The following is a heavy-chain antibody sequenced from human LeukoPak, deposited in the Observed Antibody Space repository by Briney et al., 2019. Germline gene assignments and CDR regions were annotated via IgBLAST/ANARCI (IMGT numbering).Heavy chain of an antibody. CDR2: INPNSGGT. CDR1: GYTFTGYY. Sequence: ASVKVSCKASGYTFTGYYMHWVRQAPGQGLEWMGWINPNSGGTNYAQKFQGRVTMTRDTSIGTAYMGLNRLRSDDTAVYYCARDRDLVYSGSYYPGFDYWGQGTLVTVSS. V-gene: IGHV1-2*02. D-gene: IGHD1-26*01. J-gene: IGHJ4*02. CDR3: ARDRDLVYSGSYYPGFDY.